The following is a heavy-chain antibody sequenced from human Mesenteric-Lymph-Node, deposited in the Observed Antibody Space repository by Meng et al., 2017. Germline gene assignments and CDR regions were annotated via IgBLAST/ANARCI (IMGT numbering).Heavy chain of an antibody. J-gene: IGHJ4*02. Sequence: GGSLRLSCGASGFTFSDYPMHWVRQAPGKGLEWVAIASSDEDQIYYPDSVRGRFIISRDNSKNTLYLQMNSLRAEDTAVYYCARGSHSGSYVMNFDYWGQGTLVTVSS. CDR2: ASSDEDQI. CDR3: ARGSHSGSYVMNFDY. D-gene: IGHD1-26*01. CDR1: GFTFSDYP. V-gene: IGHV3-30*04.